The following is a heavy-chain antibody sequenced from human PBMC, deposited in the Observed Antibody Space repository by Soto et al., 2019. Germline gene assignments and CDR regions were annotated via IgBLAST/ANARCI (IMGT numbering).Heavy chain of an antibody. D-gene: IGHD3-22*01. CDR2: IIPIFGTA. J-gene: IGHJ4*02. Sequence: ASVKVSCKASGGTFSSYAISWVRQAPGQGLEWMGGIIPIFGTANYAQKFQGRVTIIADESTSTAYMELSSLRSEDTAVYYCARDKFGPNYDSSGYYFYYFDYWGQGTLVTVSS. CDR1: GGTFSSYA. V-gene: IGHV1-69*13. CDR3: ARDKFGPNYDSSGYYFYYFDY.